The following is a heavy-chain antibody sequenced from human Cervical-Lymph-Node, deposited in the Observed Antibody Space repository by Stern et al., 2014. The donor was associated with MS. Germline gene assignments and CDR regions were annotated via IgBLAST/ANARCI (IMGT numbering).Heavy chain of an antibody. CDR2: IYPGNSDP. CDR3: ARHGGPNWNHEAHNWFDP. V-gene: IGHV5-51*03. D-gene: IGHD1-14*01. CDR1: EYNFNTHW. J-gene: IGHJ5*02. Sequence: EVQLEESGAEVKKPGESLKISCKGSEYNFNTHWIAWVRQMPGKGLEWLGNIYPGNSDPRYNPSLQGQVSISADKSIPTAYLHFSSLKASDSAMYFCARHGGPNWNHEAHNWFDPWGQGTLVTVSS.